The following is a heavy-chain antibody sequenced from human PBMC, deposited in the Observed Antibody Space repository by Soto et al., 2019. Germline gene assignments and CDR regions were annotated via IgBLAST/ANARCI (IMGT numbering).Heavy chain of an antibody. CDR2: IYYSGST. V-gene: IGHV4-31*03. CDR3: AREFSRLYRHIDY. J-gene: IGHJ4*02. CDR1: GGSISSGGYY. D-gene: IGHD2-15*01. Sequence: SETLSLTCTVSGGSISSGGYYWSWIRQHPGKGLEWIGYIYYSGSTYYNPSLKSRVTISVDTSKNQFSLKLSSVTAADTAVYYCAREFSRLYRHIDYWGQGTLVTVSS.